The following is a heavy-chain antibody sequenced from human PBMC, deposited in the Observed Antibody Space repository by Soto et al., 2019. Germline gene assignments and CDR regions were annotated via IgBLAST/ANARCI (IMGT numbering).Heavy chain of an antibody. CDR3: VGQPRAHNCGWSFDY. V-gene: IGHV4-39*01. J-gene: IGHJ4*02. D-gene: IGHD1-1*01. CDR1: GGSISSSSYW. CDR2: IYYSGTT. Sequence: QLQLQESGPGLVKPSETLSLSCTVSGGSISSSSYWWGWIRQPPGKGLEWIGSIYYSGTTYYNPSLTSRVTKSVDTSKNQFSLKLSSVTAADTAVYYCVGQPRAHNCGWSFDYWGQGALVIVSS.